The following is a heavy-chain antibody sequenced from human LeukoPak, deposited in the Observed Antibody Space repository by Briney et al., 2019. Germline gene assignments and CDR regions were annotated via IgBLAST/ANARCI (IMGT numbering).Heavy chain of an antibody. J-gene: IGHJ4*02. Sequence: SETLSLTCTVSGGSISRSSYYWGWIRQPPGKGLEWIGSIYYSGSTYYNPSLKSRVTISVDTSKNQFSLKLSSVTAADTAVYYCARLKVVVISIDYWGQGTLVTVSS. CDR1: GGSISRSSYY. CDR3: ARLKVVVISIDY. V-gene: IGHV4-39*01. D-gene: IGHD3-22*01. CDR2: IYYSGST.